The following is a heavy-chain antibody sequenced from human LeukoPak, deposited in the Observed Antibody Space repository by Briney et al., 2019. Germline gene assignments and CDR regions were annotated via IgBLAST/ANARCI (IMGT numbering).Heavy chain of an antibody. Sequence: GGSLRLSCAASGFTFDDYTMHWVRQAPGKGLEWVSLISWDGGSTYYADSVKGRFTISRDNSKNSLYLQMNSLRTEDTALYYCAKDYKASWNYDLWSGMDVWGQGTTVTVSS. CDR1: GFTFDDYT. J-gene: IGHJ6*02. CDR3: AKDYKASWNYDLWSGMDV. CDR2: ISWDGGST. V-gene: IGHV3-43*01. D-gene: IGHD3-3*01.